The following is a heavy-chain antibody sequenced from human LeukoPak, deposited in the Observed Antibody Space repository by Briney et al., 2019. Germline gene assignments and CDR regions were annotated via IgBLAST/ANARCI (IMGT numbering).Heavy chain of an antibody. V-gene: IGHV3-48*01. Sequence: GGSLRLSCAASGFTFSSYNMNWVRQAPGKGLEWVSYIGTSNTKYYADSVKGRFTISRDNGKNSVYLQMSSLRSEDAAVYYCARDGWYSGYGFDSWGQGTLVTVSS. CDR1: GFTFSSYN. CDR2: IGTSNTK. CDR3: ARDGWYSGYGFDS. J-gene: IGHJ4*02. D-gene: IGHD5-12*01.